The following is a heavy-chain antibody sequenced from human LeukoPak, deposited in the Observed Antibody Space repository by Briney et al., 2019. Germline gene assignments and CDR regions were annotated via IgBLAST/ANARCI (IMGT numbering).Heavy chain of an antibody. Sequence: PSETLSLTCTVSGGSISSGGYYWSWIRQHPGKGLEWIGYIYYSGSTYYNPSLKSRVTISVDTSKNQFSLKLSSVTAADTAVYYCARVGYDRQIDYWGQGTLVTVSS. J-gene: IGHJ4*02. D-gene: IGHD2-2*01. CDR2: IYYSGST. CDR1: GGSISSGGYY. V-gene: IGHV4-31*03. CDR3: ARVGYDRQIDY.